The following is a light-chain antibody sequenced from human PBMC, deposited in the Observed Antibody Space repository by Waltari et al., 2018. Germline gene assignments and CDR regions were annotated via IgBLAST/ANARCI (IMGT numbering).Light chain of an antibody. J-gene: IGKJ4*01. CDR3: QEHDNVPLA. CDR2: DAS. Sequence: DIQMTQSPSSPSASVGDRLSITCQASQDISKYLNWYQQKPGQAPKVLIYDASNLKTGVPSRFSGSGSGTDFTLSISNLQPEDIATYYCQEHDNVPLAFGGGTKVEIK. V-gene: IGKV1-33*01. CDR1: QDISKY.